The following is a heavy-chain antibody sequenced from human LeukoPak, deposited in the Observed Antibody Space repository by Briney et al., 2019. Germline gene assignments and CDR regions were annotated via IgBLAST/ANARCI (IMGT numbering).Heavy chain of an antibody. CDR2: ITGSSYNK. CDR3: GVGASSASEFDY. V-gene: IGHV3-21*01. D-gene: IGHD1-26*01. J-gene: IGHJ4*02. Sequence: GGSLRLSCAASGFTFSDYALNWVRPAPGKGLEWISSITGSSYNKYYAESLKGRVTISRGNAKNSLYLQMDSLRAEDTAVYYCGVGASSASEFDYWGQGTLVTVSS. CDR1: GFTFSDYA.